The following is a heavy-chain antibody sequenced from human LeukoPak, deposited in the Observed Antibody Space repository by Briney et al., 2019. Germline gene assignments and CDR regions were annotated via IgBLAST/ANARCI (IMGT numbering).Heavy chain of an antibody. CDR3: AKSGSSTWTSRIDY. V-gene: IGHV3-23*01. J-gene: IGHJ4*02. D-gene: IGHD6-13*01. Sequence: GGSLRLSCAASGFTFSSYAMSWVRQAPGKVLEWVSANVGSGGSTYYADSVKGRFTISRDNSKNTLYLQMNSLRAEDTAVYYCAKSGSSTWTSRIDYWGQGILVTVSS. CDR2: NVGSGGST. CDR1: GFTFSSYA.